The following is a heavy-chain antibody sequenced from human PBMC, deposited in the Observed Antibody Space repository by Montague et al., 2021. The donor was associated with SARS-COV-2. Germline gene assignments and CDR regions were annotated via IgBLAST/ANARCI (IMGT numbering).Heavy chain of an antibody. D-gene: IGHD6-19*01. J-gene: IGHJ4*02. CDR1: GFNLGDSA. Sequence: SLRLSCAASGFNLGDSAMHWIRQAPGKGLERVSRISWDSGLIGYAVSVQGRFTISRDNAKNSLYLQMNSLRVEDTAVYYCAKGKPVAGYFDHWGQGTLDTGSS. V-gene: IGHV3-9*01. CDR3: AKGKPVAGYFDH. CDR2: ISWDSGLI.